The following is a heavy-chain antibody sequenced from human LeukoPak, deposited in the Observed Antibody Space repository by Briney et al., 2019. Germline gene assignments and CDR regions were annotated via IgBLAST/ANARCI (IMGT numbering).Heavy chain of an antibody. J-gene: IGHJ4*02. CDR3: AGGIVPAAIFY. Sequence: ASVKVSCKASGYTFTGYYMPWVRQAPGQGLEWMGWINPNSGGTNFAQKFQGRVTLTRDTSISTAYMELSRLRSDDTAVYYCAGGIVPAAIFYWGQGTLVTVSS. CDR2: INPNSGGT. D-gene: IGHD2-2*01. V-gene: IGHV1-2*02. CDR1: GYTFTGYY.